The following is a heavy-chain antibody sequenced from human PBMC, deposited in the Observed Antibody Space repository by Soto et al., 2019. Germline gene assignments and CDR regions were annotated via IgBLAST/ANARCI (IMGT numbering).Heavy chain of an antibody. CDR3: AAPDSGDYADFDL. V-gene: IGHV1-58*01. J-gene: IGHJ2*01. D-gene: IGHD4-17*01. CDR2: IVVGSGHT. Sequence: QMQLVQSGPEVKKPGTSVKVSCKASGFTFSSSIVQWVRQARAQRLEWIGWIVVGSGHTNYEQTFQERVTITRDMSTTTAYMDLSSLRSEDTAGYSWAAPDSGDYADFDLWGRGTLVTVSS. CDR1: GFTFSSSI.